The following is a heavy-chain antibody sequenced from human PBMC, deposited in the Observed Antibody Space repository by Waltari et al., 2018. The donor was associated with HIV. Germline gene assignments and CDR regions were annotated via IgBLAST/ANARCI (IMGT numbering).Heavy chain of an antibody. CDR2: MSHSGDT. CDR3: ARGPTPGGSYRYLDHNWFDP. Sequence: QVQLQESGTGLVKPSGTLSLTCAVSGASISAPNWWSWVRQSPGKGLEWVGEMSHSGDTNYNPSRESRVTISIDESENQLSLKVTSVTAADTAIYYCARGPTPGGSYRYLDHNWFDPWGQGTLVTVSS. CDR1: GASISAPNW. D-gene: IGHD1-26*01. J-gene: IGHJ5*02. V-gene: IGHV4-4*02.